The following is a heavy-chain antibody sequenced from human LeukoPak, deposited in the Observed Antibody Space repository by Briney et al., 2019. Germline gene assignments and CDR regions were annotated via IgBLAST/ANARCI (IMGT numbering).Heavy chain of an antibody. CDR3: GGFGY. CDR2: IKSNPDGGTT. J-gene: IGHJ4*02. V-gene: IGHV3-15*01. Sequence: PGGSLRLSCAASGFTFSNAWMTWVRQAPGKGLDWVGRIKSNPDGGTTEYAAPVKGRFTISRDDSKNTLFPQMKSLKTEDTALYYCGGFGYWGQGTLVTVSS. CDR1: GFTFSNAW.